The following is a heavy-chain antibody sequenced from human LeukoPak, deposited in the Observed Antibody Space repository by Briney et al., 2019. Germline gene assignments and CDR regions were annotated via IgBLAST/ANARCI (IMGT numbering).Heavy chain of an antibody. CDR2: ISSSSSYI. Sequence: PGGSLRLSCAASGFTFDDYGMSWVRQAPGKGLEWVSSISSSSSYIYYADSVKGRFTISRDNAKNSLYLQMNSLRAEDTAVYYCARVSYDSSGYYSSWGQGTLVTVSS. CDR1: GFTFDDYG. CDR3: ARVSYDSSGYYSS. J-gene: IGHJ5*02. V-gene: IGHV3-21*01. D-gene: IGHD3-22*01.